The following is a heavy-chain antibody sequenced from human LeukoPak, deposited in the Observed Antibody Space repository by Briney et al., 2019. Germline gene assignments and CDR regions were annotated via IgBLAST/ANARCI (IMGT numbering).Heavy chain of an antibody. J-gene: IGHJ3*02. V-gene: IGHV4-59*01. D-gene: IGHD3-3*01. Sequence: SETLSLTCTVSGGSISSYYWSWIRQPPGKGLEWIGYIYYSGSTNYNPSLKSRVTISVDTSKNQFPLKLSSVTAADTAVYYCARAPHYITIFGVVIISAFDIWGQGTMVTVSS. CDR3: ARAPHYITIFGVVIISAFDI. CDR2: IYYSGST. CDR1: GGSISSYY.